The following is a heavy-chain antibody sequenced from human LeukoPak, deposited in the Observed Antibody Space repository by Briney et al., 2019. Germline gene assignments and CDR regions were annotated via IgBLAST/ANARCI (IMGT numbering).Heavy chain of an antibody. CDR2: ISGSGGST. CDR3: AKVHNKGDALWSGYHAFDI. Sequence: GGSLRLSCAASGFTFSSYAMSWVRQAPGKGLEWVSAISGSGGSTYYADSVKGRFTISRDNSKNTLYLQMSSLRAEDTAVYYCAKVHNKGDALWSGYHAFDIWAQGTMVTVSS. V-gene: IGHV3-23*01. D-gene: IGHD3-3*01. CDR1: GFTFSSYA. J-gene: IGHJ3*02.